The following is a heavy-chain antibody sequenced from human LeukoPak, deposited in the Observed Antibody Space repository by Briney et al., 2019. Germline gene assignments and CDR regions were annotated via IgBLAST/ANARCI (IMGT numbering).Heavy chain of an antibody. V-gene: IGHV3-23*01. D-gene: IGHD3-10*01. CDR2: ISGSGGST. J-gene: IGHJ4*02. CDR3: ARDRVEVLWFGELSEGYYFDY. Sequence: GGSLRLSCAASGFTFSSYAMSWVRQAPGKGLEWVSAISGSGGSTYYADSVKDRFTISRDNSKNTLYLQMNSLRAEDTAVYYCARDRVEVLWFGELSEGYYFDYWGQGTLVTVSS. CDR1: GFTFSSYA.